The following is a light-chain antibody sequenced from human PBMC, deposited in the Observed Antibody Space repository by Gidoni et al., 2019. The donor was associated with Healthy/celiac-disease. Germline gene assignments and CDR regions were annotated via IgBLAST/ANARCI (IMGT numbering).Light chain of an antibody. CDR2: WAS. CDR3: QQYYSTPDT. V-gene: IGKV4-1*01. CDR1: QSVLYSSNNKNY. J-gene: IGKJ2*01. Sequence: DIVMTQPPDSLAVSLGERATINCKSSQSVLYSSNNKNYLAWYQQKPGQPPKLLIYWASTRESGVPDRFIGSGSGTDFTLTISSLQAEDVAVYYCQQYYSTPDTFXQXTKLEIK.